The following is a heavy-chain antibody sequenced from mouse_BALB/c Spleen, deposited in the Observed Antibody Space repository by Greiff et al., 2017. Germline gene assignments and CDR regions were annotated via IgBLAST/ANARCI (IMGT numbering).Heavy chain of an antibody. Sequence: EVKLVESGGDLVKPGGSLKLSCAASGFTFSSYGMSWVRQTPDKRLEWVATISSGGSYTYYPDSVKGRFTISRDNAKNTLYLQMSSLKSEDTAMYYGARRGELRLRDYAMDYWGQGTSVTVSS. D-gene: IGHD1-2*01. V-gene: IGHV5-6*02. J-gene: IGHJ4*01. CDR1: GFTFSSYG. CDR3: ARRGELRLRDYAMDY. CDR2: ISSGGSYT.